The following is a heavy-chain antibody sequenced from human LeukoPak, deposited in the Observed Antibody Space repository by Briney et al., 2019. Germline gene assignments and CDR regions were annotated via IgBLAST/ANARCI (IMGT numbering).Heavy chain of an antibody. CDR1: GGSISSYY. CDR3: ARDPRAPPGAFDI. J-gene: IGHJ3*02. D-gene: IGHD3-10*01. CDR2: IYYSGST. Sequence: SETLSLTCTVSGGSISSYYWSWIRQPPGKGLEWIGYIYYSGSTNYNPPLKSRVTISVDTSKNQFSLKLSSVTAADTAVYYCARDPRAPPGAFDIWGQGTMVTVSS. V-gene: IGHV4-59*01.